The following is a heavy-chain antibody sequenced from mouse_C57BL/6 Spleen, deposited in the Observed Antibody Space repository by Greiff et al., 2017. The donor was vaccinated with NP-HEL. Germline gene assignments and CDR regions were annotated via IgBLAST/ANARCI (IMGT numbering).Heavy chain of an antibody. CDR2: IHPNSGST. V-gene: IGHV1-64*01. J-gene: IGHJ3*01. CDR3: ADYYGSSYGY. CDR1: GYTFTSYW. Sequence: QVQLQQSGAELVKPGASVKLSCKASGYTFTSYWMHWVKQRPGQGLEWIGMIHPNSGSTNYNEKFKSKATLTVDKSSSTAYMQLSSLTSEDSAVYYCADYYGSSYGYWGQGTLVTVSA. D-gene: IGHD1-1*01.